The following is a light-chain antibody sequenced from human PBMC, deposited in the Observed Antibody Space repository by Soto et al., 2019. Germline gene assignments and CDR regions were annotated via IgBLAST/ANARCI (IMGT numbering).Light chain of an antibody. CDR2: DVS. Sequence: QSALTQPASVSGSPGQSITISCTGTSSDVGGYNYVSWYQQHPGKAPKLMIYDVSNRPSGVSNRFSGSKSGNTASLTISGLKAEDEADYYCISYTRSSTLDVVFGGGTKLTVL. J-gene: IGLJ2*01. CDR1: SSDVGGYNY. V-gene: IGLV2-14*01. CDR3: ISYTRSSTLDVV.